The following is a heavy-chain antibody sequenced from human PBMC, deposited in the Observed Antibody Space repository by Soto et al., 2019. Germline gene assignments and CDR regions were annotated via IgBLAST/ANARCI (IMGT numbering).Heavy chain of an antibody. CDR3: ARGGAGYSFGAVF. V-gene: IGHV1-69*01. D-gene: IGHD4-4*01. Sequence: QVQLVQSGAEVKEPGSSVKVSCKASGGGNLRDYRTTWVRRAPGQGLEWMGGIIPKFGSANYAQNFQGSVTITADESTNTVYMELRSLRSDDTAVYYCARGGAGYSFGAVFWGQGTPVTVSS. J-gene: IGHJ4*02. CDR1: GGGNLRDYR. CDR2: IIPKFGSA.